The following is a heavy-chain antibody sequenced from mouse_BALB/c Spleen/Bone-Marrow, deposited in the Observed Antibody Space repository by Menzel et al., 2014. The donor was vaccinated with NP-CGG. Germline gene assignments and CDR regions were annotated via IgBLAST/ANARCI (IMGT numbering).Heavy chain of an antibody. D-gene: IGHD1-1*01. CDR3: AMYYYGSSLFAY. Sequence: EVQLQQSGAEFVKPGASVKLSCTASGFNIKDTYMHWVKQRPEQGLEWIGRIDPANGNTKYDPKFQGKATITADTSSNTAYLQLSSRTSEYTAVYYCAMYYYGSSLFAYWGQGTLVTVSA. CDR2: IDPANGNT. CDR1: GFNIKDTY. V-gene: IGHV14-3*02. J-gene: IGHJ3*01.